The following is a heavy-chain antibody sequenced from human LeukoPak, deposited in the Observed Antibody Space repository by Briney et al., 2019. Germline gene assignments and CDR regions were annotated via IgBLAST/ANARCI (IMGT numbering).Heavy chain of an antibody. CDR1: GFSFRSHW. CDR2: IKPDGSDK. J-gene: IGHJ3*02. Sequence: PGGSLRLSCVGSGFSFRSHWVNWVRQSPGKGLEWVANIKPDGSDKYYVDSARGRFTVSRDNAKHSAFLQMNSLRAEDTAIYYCATISAQTFDIWGQGTLVSVSS. D-gene: IGHD5-24*01. V-gene: IGHV3-7*01. CDR3: ATISAQTFDI.